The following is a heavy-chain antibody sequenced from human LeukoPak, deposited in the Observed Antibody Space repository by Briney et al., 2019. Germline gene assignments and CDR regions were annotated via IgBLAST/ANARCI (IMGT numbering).Heavy chain of an antibody. V-gene: IGHV1-46*01. Sequence: GASVKVSCKASGYTFTSYYMHWVRQAPGQGLEWMGIINPSGGSTSYAQKFQGGVTMTRDTSTSTVYMELSSLRSEDTAVYYCARDLFTAMGDVSYYYYGMDVWGQGTTVTVSS. J-gene: IGHJ6*02. CDR2: INPSGGST. CDR3: ARDLFTAMGDVSYYYYGMDV. D-gene: IGHD5-18*01. CDR1: GYTFTSYY.